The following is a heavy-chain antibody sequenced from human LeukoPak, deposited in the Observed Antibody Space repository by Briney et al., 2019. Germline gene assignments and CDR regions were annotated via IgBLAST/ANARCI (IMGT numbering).Heavy chain of an antibody. CDR2: IINRGST. Sequence: SETLSLTCAVYGGSFSGYYWSWIRQPPGKGLEWIGEIINRGSTNYNPSLKSRVTISVDTSKNQFSLKLSSVTAADTAVYYCASRGRAYGSGSYYNRYYFDYWGQGTLVTVPS. V-gene: IGHV4-34*12. D-gene: IGHD3-10*01. CDR1: GGSFSGYY. CDR3: ASRGRAYGSGSYYNRYYFDY. J-gene: IGHJ4*02.